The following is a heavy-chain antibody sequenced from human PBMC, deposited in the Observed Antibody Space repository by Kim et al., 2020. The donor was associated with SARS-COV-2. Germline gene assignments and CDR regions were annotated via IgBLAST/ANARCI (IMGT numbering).Heavy chain of an antibody. CDR2: ISSSGSTI. V-gene: IGHV3-48*03. J-gene: IGHJ4*02. Sequence: GGSLRLSCAASGFTFSSYEMNWVRQAPGKGLEWVSYISSSGSTIYYADSVKGRFTISRDNAKNTLYLQMNSLRAEDTAVYYCARGGDYYYDSEGFFDYWGQGTLVTVSS. D-gene: IGHD3-22*01. CDR1: GFTFSSYE. CDR3: ARGGDYYYDSEGFFDY.